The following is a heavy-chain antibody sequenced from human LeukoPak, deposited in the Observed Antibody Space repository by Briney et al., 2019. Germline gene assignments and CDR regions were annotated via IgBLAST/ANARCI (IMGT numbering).Heavy chain of an antibody. CDR1: GGSFSGYY. V-gene: IGHV4-34*01. J-gene: IGHJ2*01. D-gene: IGHD3-10*01. Sequence: SETLSLTCAVYGGSFSGYYWSWIRQPPGKGLEWIGEMNHSGSTNYNPSLKSRVAIPADTSKNQFSLKLSSVTAADTAVYYCARVSKYFGSGSHWYFDLWGRGTLVTVSS. CDR3: ARVSKYFGSGSHWYFDL. CDR2: MNHSGST.